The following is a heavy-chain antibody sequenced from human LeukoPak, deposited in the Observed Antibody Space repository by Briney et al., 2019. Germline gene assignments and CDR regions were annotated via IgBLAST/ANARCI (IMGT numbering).Heavy chain of an antibody. J-gene: IGHJ4*02. D-gene: IGHD2-8*02. CDR1: GFTFSSYA. V-gene: IGHV3-30*02. Sequence: GGSLRLSCAASGFTFSSYAMHWVRQGPGKGLEWVAYIAHHGSNKYYADSVRGRFTISRDNSKRTLYLQMNNLRADDTAVYYCAKDGSWSCTDWGQGALVTVSS. CDR2: IAHHGSNK. CDR3: AKDGSWSCTD.